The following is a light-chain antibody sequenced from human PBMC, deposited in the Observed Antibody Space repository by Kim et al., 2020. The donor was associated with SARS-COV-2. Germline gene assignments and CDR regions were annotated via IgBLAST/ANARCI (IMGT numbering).Light chain of an antibody. J-gene: IGLJ2*01. V-gene: IGLV2-14*04. CDR2: DVT. Sequence: QSITLSCVGTTSDLGTYNYVSWYQQHPAKAPKLMIYDVTKRPSGVSNRFSGSKSGNTASLTISGLQADDEADYYCSSYTTNNTLVVFGGGTQLTVL. CDR1: TSDLGTYNY. CDR3: SSYTTNNTLVV.